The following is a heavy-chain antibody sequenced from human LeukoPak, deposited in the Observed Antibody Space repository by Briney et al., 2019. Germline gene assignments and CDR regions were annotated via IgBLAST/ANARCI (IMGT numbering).Heavy chain of an antibody. J-gene: IGHJ4*02. D-gene: IGHD3-9*01. Sequence: PGGSLRLSCAASGFTFSSYWMHWVRHAPGKGLVWVSRINSDGSSTSYADSVKGRFTISRDNAKNTLYLQMNSLRAEDTAVYYCARGELRYFDWLNYWGQGTLVTVSS. CDR1: GFTFSSYW. CDR2: INSDGSST. CDR3: ARGELRYFDWLNY. V-gene: IGHV3-74*01.